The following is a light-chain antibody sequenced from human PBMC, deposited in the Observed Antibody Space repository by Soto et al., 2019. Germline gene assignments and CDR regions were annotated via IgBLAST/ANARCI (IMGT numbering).Light chain of an antibody. CDR2: RAS. CDR3: HQYHNFPRT. V-gene: IGKV3-15*01. CDR1: QSLGGN. J-gene: IGKJ1*01. Sequence: EIVMTQSPTTLSVSPGDTAXXSFRASQSLGGNLAWYQQKPGQAPRXXIFRASSRATGVPARFSASGSGTEFTLTVSSLQPDDFATYYCHQYHNFPRTFGQGTKVDIK.